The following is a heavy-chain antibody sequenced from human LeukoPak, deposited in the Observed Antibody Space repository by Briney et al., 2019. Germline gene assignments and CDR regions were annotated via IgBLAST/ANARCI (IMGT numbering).Heavy chain of an antibody. Sequence: GAPVKVSCKASGYTFTSYGISWVRQAPGQGLEWMGWISAYNGNTNYAQKLQGRVTMTTDTSTSTAYMELTSLRSEDTAVYYCARAPTYYYDSSGFHPYFFDYWGQGTLVTVSS. V-gene: IGHV1-18*01. CDR3: ARAPTYYYDSSGFHPYFFDY. D-gene: IGHD3-22*01. CDR1: GYTFTSYG. J-gene: IGHJ4*02. CDR2: ISAYNGNT.